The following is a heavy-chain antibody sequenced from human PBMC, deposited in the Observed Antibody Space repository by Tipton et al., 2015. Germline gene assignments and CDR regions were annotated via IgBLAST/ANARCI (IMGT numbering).Heavy chain of an antibody. D-gene: IGHD3-9*01. CDR3: ACQDYDSLTRDYQTVDY. V-gene: IGHV4-39*07. CDR2: ISHRGNT. CDR1: GGSVSSGTYY. J-gene: IGHJ4*02. Sequence: TLSLTCTVSGGSVSSGTYYWSWIRQPPGKGLERNGTISHRGNTYYNPSLKSRVTMSRDTSNNQFSLKLTSVTAADTAVYYCACQDYDSLTRDYQTVDYWGQGSLVTVSS.